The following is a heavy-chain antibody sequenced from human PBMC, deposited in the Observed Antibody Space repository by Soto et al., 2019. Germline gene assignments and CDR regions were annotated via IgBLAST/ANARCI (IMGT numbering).Heavy chain of an antibody. J-gene: IGHJ3*02. Sequence: ASVKLSCKASGYTFTGYYMHWVRHAPGQGLEWMGWINPNSGGTNYAQKFQGWVTMTRDTSISTAYMELSRLRSDDTAVYYCARVVPAATGAFDIWGQGTMVTVSS. CDR1: GYTFTGYY. D-gene: IGHD2-2*01. V-gene: IGHV1-2*04. CDR2: INPNSGGT. CDR3: ARVVPAATGAFDI.